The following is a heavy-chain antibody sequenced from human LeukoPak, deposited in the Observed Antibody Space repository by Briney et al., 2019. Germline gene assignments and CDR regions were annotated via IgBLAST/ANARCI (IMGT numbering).Heavy chain of an antibody. CDR3: ARGLEPDTFYYMDV. CDR2: VYYNRNT. Sequence: PSETLSLTCTVSGDSINSRYYYWSWIRQPPGKGLEWIGYVYYNRNTFYNPSLESRVTLSIDTSKNQFSVKLSSVTAADTAVYYCARGLEPDTFYYMDVWGKGTTVTVSS. J-gene: IGHJ6*03. D-gene: IGHD3-3*01. V-gene: IGHV4-30-4*01. CDR1: GDSINSRYYY.